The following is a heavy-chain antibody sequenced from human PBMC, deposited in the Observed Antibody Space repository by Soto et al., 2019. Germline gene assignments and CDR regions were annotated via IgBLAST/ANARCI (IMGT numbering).Heavy chain of an antibody. J-gene: IGHJ4*02. Sequence: EVQVSESGGGLVQPGGSLRLSCATSGFTFSNYPMNWVRQAPGKGLEWVSGISAGGDRTYYADSVKGRFTIFRDNSKNSVSLRMNSLRVEDTAVYYCARRGWGQGTLVNVSS. V-gene: IGHV3-23*01. CDR2: ISAGGDRT. CDR3: ARRG. CDR1: GFTFSNYP. D-gene: IGHD3-10*01.